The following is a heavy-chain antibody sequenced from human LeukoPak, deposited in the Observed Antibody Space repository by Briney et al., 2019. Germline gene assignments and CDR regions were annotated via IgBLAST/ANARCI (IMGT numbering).Heavy chain of an antibody. J-gene: IGHJ3*02. D-gene: IGHD6-6*01. V-gene: IGHV5-51*01. Sequence: GESLKISCKGSGYIFSSYWIGWVRQMPGKGLEWMGIIYPGDSDTRYSPSFQGQVTISADKSITTAYLQWSSLKASDTAMYYCATLLSLGSSSDAFDIWGQGTMVTVSS. CDR1: GYIFSSYW. CDR2: IYPGDSDT. CDR3: ATLLSLGSSSDAFDI.